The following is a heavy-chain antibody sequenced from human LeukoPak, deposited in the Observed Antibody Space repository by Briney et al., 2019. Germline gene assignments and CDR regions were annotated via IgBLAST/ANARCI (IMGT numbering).Heavy chain of an antibody. J-gene: IGHJ4*02. V-gene: IGHV1-2*02. CDR3: ARGSIVGATFDYFDY. D-gene: IGHD1-26*01. CDR2: INPNSGGT. CDR1: GYTFTGYY. Sequence: ASVTVSCKASGYTFTGYYIHWVRQAPGQGLEWMGWINPNSGGTNYAQKFQGRVTMTRDTSISTAYMDLSRLRSDDTAVYYRARGSIVGATFDYFDYWGQGTLVTVSS.